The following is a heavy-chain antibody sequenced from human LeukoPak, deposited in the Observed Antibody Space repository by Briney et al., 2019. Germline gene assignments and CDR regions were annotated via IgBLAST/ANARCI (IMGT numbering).Heavy chain of an antibody. CDR3: ARASYDSSGYYLLSSWYFDL. Sequence: SETLSLTCTVSGGSISSSSYYWGWIRQPPGKGLEWIGSIYYSGSTYYNPSLKSRVTISVDTSKNQFSLKLSSVTAADTAVYYCARASYDSSGYYLLSSWYFDLWGRGTLVTVSS. CDR1: GGSISSSSYY. D-gene: IGHD3-22*01. V-gene: IGHV4-39*07. J-gene: IGHJ2*01. CDR2: IYYSGST.